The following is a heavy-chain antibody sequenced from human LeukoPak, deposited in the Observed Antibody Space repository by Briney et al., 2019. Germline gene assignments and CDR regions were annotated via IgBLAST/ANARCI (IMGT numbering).Heavy chain of an antibody. Sequence: SGTLSLTCAVSGGSISSSHWWSWVRQPPGMGLEWIGEIYHSGSTNYNPSLKSRVTISVDKSKNQFSLKLSSVTAADTAVHYCARMNVGVDCSGGNCYHLDYFDYWGQGTLVTVSS. CDR1: GGSISSSHW. V-gene: IGHV4-4*02. D-gene: IGHD2-15*01. CDR3: ARMNVGVDCSGGNCYHLDYFDY. J-gene: IGHJ4*02. CDR2: IYHSGST.